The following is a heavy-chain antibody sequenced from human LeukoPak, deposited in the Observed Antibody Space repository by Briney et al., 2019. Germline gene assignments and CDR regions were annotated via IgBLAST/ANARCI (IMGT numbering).Heavy chain of an antibody. Sequence: SQTLSLTFDISGDSVSSNRASWNWIRQSPSRGLEWLGRAYYRSMWFHDYSVSVKSRVTISPDSSKNQFSLQLNSVTSEDTAVYYCARADTSAWHKFDSWGQGTLVTV. V-gene: IGHV6-1*01. CDR1: GDSVSSNRAS. J-gene: IGHJ4*02. CDR2: AYYRSMWFH. D-gene: IGHD6-19*01. CDR3: ARADTSAWHKFDS.